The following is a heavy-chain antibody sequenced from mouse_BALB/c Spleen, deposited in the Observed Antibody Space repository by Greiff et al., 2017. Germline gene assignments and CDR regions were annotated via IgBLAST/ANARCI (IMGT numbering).Heavy chain of an antibody. D-gene: IGHD1-1*01. V-gene: IGHV14-3*02. Sequence: VQLQQSGAELVKPGASVTLSCTASGFTIKDTYMHWVKQRPEQGLEWIGRIDPANGNTKYDPKFQGKATITADTSSNTAYLQLSSLTSEDTAVYYCAPITTVGAMDYWGQGTSVTVSS. J-gene: IGHJ4*01. CDR3: APITTVGAMDY. CDR2: IDPANGNT. CDR1: GFTIKDTY.